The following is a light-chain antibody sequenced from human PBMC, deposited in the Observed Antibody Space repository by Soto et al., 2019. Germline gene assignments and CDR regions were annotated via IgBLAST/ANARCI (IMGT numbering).Light chain of an antibody. CDR3: QQRTSWPT. CDR1: QSVTSS. Sequence: EIVLTQSPATLSLSPGDRATLSCRASQSVTSSLAWFQQKPGQAPRLLIYDVSRRATAIPARFSGSGSGTYFTLTISSLEPEDFAVYYCQQRTSWPTFGGGTKVEIK. CDR2: DVS. V-gene: IGKV3-11*01. J-gene: IGKJ4*01.